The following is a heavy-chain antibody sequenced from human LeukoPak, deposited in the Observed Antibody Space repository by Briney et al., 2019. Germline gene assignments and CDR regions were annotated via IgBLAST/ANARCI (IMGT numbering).Heavy chain of an antibody. CDR3: ARDEVGAPPIDY. D-gene: IGHD1-26*01. CDR2: IRGDGGLF. J-gene: IGHJ4*02. CDR1: GFTFDDFG. Sequence: GGSLRLSCAASGFTFDDFGMSWVRQAPGKGLVWVSNIRGDGGLFGYADSVKGRFAVSRDNARNTLYLHMNSLRAEDTAVYYCARDEVGAPPIDYWGQGVLVTVSS. V-gene: IGHV3-20*04.